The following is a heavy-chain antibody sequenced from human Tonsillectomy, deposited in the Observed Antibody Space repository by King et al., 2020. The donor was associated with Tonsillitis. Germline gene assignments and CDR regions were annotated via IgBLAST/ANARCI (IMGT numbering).Heavy chain of an antibody. CDR2: SNPNSGDT. D-gene: IGHD6-19*01. V-gene: IGHV1-2*02. CDR1: GYSFTGYY. Sequence: VQLVESGAEVKKPGASVKVSCKTSGYSFTGYYIHWVRQAPGQGLEWMGWSNPNSGDTNYAQKFQDRVTMTRDTSISSVYMELSRLTSDDTAVFYCARVSTGGKYSSGRYPLDYWGQGTLVTVSP. CDR3: ARVSTGGKYSSGRYPLDY. J-gene: IGHJ4*02.